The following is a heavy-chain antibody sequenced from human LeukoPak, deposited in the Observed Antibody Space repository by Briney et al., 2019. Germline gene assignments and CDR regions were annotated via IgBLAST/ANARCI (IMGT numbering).Heavy chain of an antibody. Sequence: GASVKVPCKASGFMSNYGIIWVRQAPGQGLEWLGWISGPNGDTYYTRRFQGRFTMTPDTSTNTVYMELRSLISDDTAVYYCARRSSDDAFDIWGQGTMVTVSS. CDR1: GFMSNYG. J-gene: IGHJ3*02. V-gene: IGHV1-18*04. CDR3: ARRSSDDAFDI. CDR2: ISGPNGDT.